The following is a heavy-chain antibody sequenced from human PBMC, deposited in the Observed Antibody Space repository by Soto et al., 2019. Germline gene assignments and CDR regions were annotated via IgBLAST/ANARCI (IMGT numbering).Heavy chain of an antibody. V-gene: IGHV3-11*01. Sequence: AGGSLRLSCAASGFLFSDYYMNWVRQAPGKGLEWVSYISTTGTKIDYADSVRGRFTTSRDNAKNSLYLQMNRLSPDDTAVYYCARQQLDPRGWFYYGMDVWGQGTTVTVSS. J-gene: IGHJ6*02. CDR3: ARQQLDPRGWFYYGMDV. CDR2: ISTTGTKI. CDR1: GFLFSDYY. D-gene: IGHD2-15*01.